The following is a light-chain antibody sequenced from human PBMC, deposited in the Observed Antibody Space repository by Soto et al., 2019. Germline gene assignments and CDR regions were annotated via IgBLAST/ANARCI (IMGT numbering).Light chain of an antibody. CDR1: SSDVATYNY. V-gene: IGLV2-8*01. CDR2: EVS. J-gene: IGLJ2*01. Sequence: QSALTQPPSASASPGQSVSISRTGTSSDVATYNYVSWYQQYPGKAPKLMIYEVSKRPSGVPDRFSGSKSGNTASLTVSGLQAEDEADYYCSSYAGSNNLIFGGGTKLTVL. CDR3: SSYAGSNNLI.